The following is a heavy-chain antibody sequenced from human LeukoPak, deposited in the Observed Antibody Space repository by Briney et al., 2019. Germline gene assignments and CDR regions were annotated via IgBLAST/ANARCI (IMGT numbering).Heavy chain of an antibody. Sequence: PGRSLRLSCAASGFTFSSYGMHWVRQAPGKGLEWVAVIWYDGSNKYYADSVKGRFTISRDNSKNTLYLQMNSLRAEDTAVYYCARENFVAGISFDAFDIWGQGTMVTVSS. V-gene: IGHV3-33*01. CDR2: IWYDGSNK. J-gene: IGHJ3*02. CDR1: GFTFSSYG. CDR3: ARENFVAGISFDAFDI. D-gene: IGHD6-19*01.